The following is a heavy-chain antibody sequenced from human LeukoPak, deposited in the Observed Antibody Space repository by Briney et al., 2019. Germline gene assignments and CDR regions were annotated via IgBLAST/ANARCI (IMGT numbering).Heavy chain of an antibody. D-gene: IGHD2-15*01. CDR1: GFTFSSYT. CDR2: ISGSGGST. J-gene: IGHJ4*02. CDR3: AKDQEYCSGGSCYQYMPNFDY. V-gene: IGHV3-23*01. Sequence: KSGGSLRLSCAASGFTFSSYTMSWVRQAPGKGLEWVSAISGSGGSTYYADSVKGRFTISRDNSKNTLYLQMNSLRAEDTAVYYCAKDQEYCSGGSCYQYMPNFDYWGQGTLVTVSS.